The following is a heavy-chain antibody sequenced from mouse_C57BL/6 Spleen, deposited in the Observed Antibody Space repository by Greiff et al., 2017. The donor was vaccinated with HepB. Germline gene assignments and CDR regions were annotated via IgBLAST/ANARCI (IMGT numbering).Heavy chain of an antibody. J-gene: IGHJ1*03. V-gene: IGHV5-16*01. CDR2: INYDGSST. Sequence: EVMLVESEGGLVQPGSSMKLSCTASGFTFSDYYMAWVRQVPEKGLEWVANINYDGSSTYYLDSLKSRFIISRDNAKNILYLQMSSLKSEDTATYYCARDYITTDRGYFDVWGTGTTVTVSS. CDR3: ARDYITTDRGYFDV. D-gene: IGHD1-1*01. CDR1: GFTFSDYY.